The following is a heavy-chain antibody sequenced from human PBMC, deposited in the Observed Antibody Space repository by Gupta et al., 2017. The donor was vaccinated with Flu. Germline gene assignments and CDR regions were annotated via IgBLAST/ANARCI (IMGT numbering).Heavy chain of an antibody. V-gene: IGHV3-23*01. CDR2: ISGSGGST. Sequence: LEWVSAISGSGGSTYYADSVKGRFTISRDNSKNTLYLQMNSLRAEDTAVYYCAKDLDPSTVTTQSGVPDKDYWGQGTLVTVSS. D-gene: IGHD4-17*01. J-gene: IGHJ4*02. CDR3: AKDLDPSTVTTQSGVPDKDY.